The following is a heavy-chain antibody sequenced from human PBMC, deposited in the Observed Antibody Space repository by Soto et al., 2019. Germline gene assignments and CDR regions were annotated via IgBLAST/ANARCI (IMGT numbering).Heavy chain of an antibody. Sequence: SETLSLTCTVSGDSITSNSYFWAWIRQPPGKGLEWIGSIYYSGTTYYNPSLKSRVTISVDRSKNQFSLKLSSVTAATTAVYYCARHFSVNYFDYWGQGALVTVSS. V-gene: IGHV4-39*01. CDR2: IYYSGTT. D-gene: IGHD3-10*01. CDR1: GDSITSNSYF. J-gene: IGHJ4*02. CDR3: ARHFSVNYFDY.